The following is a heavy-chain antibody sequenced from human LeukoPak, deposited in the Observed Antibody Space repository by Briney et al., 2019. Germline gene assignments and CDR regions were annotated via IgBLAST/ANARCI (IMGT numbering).Heavy chain of an antibody. CDR2: IIPIFGTA. V-gene: IGHV1-69*05. D-gene: IGHD6-19*01. Sequence: SVKVSCKASGGTFSSYAISWVRQAPGQGLEWMGGIIPIFGTANYAQKFQGRVTITRNTSISTAYMELSSLRSEDTAVYYCARGTSSGWTDYWGQGTLVTVSS. CDR3: ARGTSSGWTDY. CDR1: GGTFSSYA. J-gene: IGHJ4*02.